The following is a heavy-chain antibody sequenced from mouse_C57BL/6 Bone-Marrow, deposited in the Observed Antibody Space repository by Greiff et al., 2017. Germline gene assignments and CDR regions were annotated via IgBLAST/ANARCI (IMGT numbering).Heavy chain of an antibody. J-gene: IGHJ1*03. CDR3: ARPYYSNYWYFDV. D-gene: IGHD2-5*01. CDR2: IYPGSGST. V-gene: IGHV1-55*01. CDR1: GHTFTSYW. Sequence: QVQLQQPGAELVKPGASVKMSCKASGHTFTSYWITWVKQRPGQGLEWIGDIYPGSGSTNYNEKFKSKATLTVDTSSSTAYMQLSSRTSEDSAVYYCARPYYSNYWYFDVWGTGTTVTVSS.